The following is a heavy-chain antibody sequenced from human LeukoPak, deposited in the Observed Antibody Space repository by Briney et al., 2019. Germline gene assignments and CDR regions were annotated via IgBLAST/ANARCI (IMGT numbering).Heavy chain of an antibody. CDR3: ARGLEVRARVGYHYYMDV. CDR1: GGSISSSSYY. D-gene: IGHD1-26*01. J-gene: IGHJ6*03. V-gene: IGHV4-39*07. Sequence: SETLSLTCTVSGGSISSSSYYWGWIRQPPGKGLEWIGSIYYSGSIYYNPSLKSRVTISVDTSKNQFSLTMSSVTAADTAVYFCARGLEVRARVGYHYYMDVWGKGTTVTVSS. CDR2: IYYSGSI.